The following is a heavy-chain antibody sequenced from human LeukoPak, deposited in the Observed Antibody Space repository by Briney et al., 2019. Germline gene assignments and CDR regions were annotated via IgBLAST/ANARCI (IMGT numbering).Heavy chain of an antibody. CDR3: ARDSENWLIPPFDY. V-gene: IGHV3-11*01. Sequence: GGSLRLSCAASGFTFSDYYMSWIRQAPGKGLEWVSYISTSGSTIYYADSVKGRFTISRDNAKNSLYLQMNSLRAEDTAVYYCARDSENWLIPPFDYWGQGTLVTVSS. J-gene: IGHJ4*02. CDR1: GFTFSDYY. CDR2: ISTSGSTI. D-gene: IGHD1-1*01.